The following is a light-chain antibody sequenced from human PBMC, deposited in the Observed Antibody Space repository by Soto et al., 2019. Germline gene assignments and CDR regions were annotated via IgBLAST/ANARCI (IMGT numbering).Light chain of an antibody. V-gene: IGKV3-11*01. J-gene: IGKJ3*01. Sequence: EIVLTQSPGTLSLSPGERATLSCRASQSVYSYLAWYQQKPGQAPRLLIYDASNRATGIPARFSGSGSGTDFTLTISSLEPEDFAVYYCQQRSNWPTFGPGTKVDIK. CDR1: QSVYSY. CDR3: QQRSNWPT. CDR2: DAS.